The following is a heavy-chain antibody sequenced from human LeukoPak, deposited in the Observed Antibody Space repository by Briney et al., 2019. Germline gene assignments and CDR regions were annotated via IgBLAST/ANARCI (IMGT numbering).Heavy chain of an antibody. J-gene: IGHJ4*02. D-gene: IGHD5/OR15-5a*01. CDR2: INPSGGST. Sequence: ASVNVSCTASGYTFTSYYMHWVRQAPGQGLEWMGIINPSGGSTSYAQQFQGRVTLTRDTSTSTVYMELSSLRSEDTAVYYCARATLYDYYFNYWGQGTLVTVSS. V-gene: IGHV1-46*01. CDR3: ARATLYDYYFNY. CDR1: GYTFTSYY.